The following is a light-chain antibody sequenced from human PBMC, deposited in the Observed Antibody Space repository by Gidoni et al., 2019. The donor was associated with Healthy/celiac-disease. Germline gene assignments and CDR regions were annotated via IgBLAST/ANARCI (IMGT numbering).Light chain of an antibody. CDR2: AAS. CDR3: QQSYSTPWT. J-gene: IGKJ1*01. V-gene: IGKV1-39*01. CDR1: QSISSY. Sequence: DIQMTQSPSSLSASVGDRVTITCRASQSISSYLNWYQQKPGKAPNLLIYAASSLQSGVPSRLSGSGAGTDFTLTISSRQHEDFTTYYCQQSYSTPWTFGQGTKVEI.